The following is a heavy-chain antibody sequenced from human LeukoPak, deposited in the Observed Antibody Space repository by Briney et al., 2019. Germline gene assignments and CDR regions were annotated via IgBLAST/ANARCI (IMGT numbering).Heavy chain of an antibody. J-gene: IGHJ6*02. CDR2: INHSGST. Sequence: PSETLSLTCAVYGGSFSGYYWSWIRQPPGKGLEWIGEINHSGSTNYNPSLKSRVTISVDTSKNQFSLKLSSVTAADTAVYYCARDPRIAAAGITYYYYGMDVWGQGTTVTVSS. CDR1: GGSFSGYY. CDR3: ARDPRIAAAGITYYYYGMDV. D-gene: IGHD6-13*01. V-gene: IGHV4-34*01.